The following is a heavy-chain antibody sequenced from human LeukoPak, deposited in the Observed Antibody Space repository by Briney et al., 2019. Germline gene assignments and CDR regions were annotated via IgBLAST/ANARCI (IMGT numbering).Heavy chain of an antibody. D-gene: IGHD3-9*01. J-gene: IGHJ3*02. CDR1: GGSISSYY. CDR3: ARGGVLRYFDWPLGDAFDI. CDR2: IYYSGST. Sequence: SETLSLTCTVSGGSISSYYWSWIRQPPGKGLEWIGYIYYSGSTNYNPSLKSRVTISVDTSKNQFSLKLSSVTAADTAVYYCARGGVLRYFDWPLGDAFDIWGQGTMVTVSS. V-gene: IGHV4-59*01.